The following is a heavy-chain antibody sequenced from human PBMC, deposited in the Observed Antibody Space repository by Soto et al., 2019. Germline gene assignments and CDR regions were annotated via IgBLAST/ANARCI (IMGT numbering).Heavy chain of an antibody. CDR2: ISWNSGSI. CDR1: GFTFDDYA. Sequence: PGGSLRLSCAASGFTFDDYAMHWVRQAPGKGLEWVSGISWNSGSIGYADSVKGRFTISRDNAKNSLYLQMNSLRAEDTALYYCAKAETVDSKQQLADYFDYWGQGTLVTVSS. CDR3: AKAETVDSKQQLADYFDY. V-gene: IGHV3-9*01. J-gene: IGHJ4*02. D-gene: IGHD6-13*01.